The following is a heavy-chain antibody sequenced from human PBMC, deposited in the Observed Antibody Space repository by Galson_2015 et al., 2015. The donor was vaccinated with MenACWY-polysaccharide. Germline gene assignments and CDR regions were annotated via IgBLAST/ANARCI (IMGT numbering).Heavy chain of an antibody. CDR3: EREDYYDSSVYTWYFDV. J-gene: IGHJ2*01. V-gene: IGHV3-66*01. CDR1: GFTVSSNY. D-gene: IGHD3-22*01. Sequence: SLRLSCAASGFTVSSNYMSWVRQAPGKGLEWVSVFYSGGYTYYADSVKGRFTISRDHSKNTLYLQMNSLRAEDTAVYYCEREDYYDSSVYTWYFDVWGRGTLVTVSS. CDR2: FYSGGYT.